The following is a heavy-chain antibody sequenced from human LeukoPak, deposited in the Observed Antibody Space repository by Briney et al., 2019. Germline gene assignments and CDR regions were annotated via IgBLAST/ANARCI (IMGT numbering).Heavy chain of an antibody. CDR2: IYYSGST. D-gene: IGHD3-22*01. Sequence: PSETLSLTCTVSGGSISSYYWSWIRQPPGRGLEWIGYIYYSGSTNYNPSLKSRVTISVDTSKNQFSLKLSSVPAADTAVYYCARVGYDSSCYYYVDYWGQGTLVTVSS. V-gene: IGHV4-59*01. CDR3: ARVGYDSSCYYYVDY. J-gene: IGHJ4*02. CDR1: GGSISSYY.